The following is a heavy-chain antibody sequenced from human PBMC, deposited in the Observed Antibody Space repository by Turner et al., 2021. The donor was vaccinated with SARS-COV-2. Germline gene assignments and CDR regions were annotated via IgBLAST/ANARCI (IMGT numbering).Heavy chain of an antibody. D-gene: IGHD1-26*01. CDR3: ARIPLVGATSY. CDR1: GYTFTAYH. J-gene: IGHJ4*02. V-gene: IGHV1-2*02. Sequence: QVQLVQSGAELKMPVSSVKVSCKAFGYTFTAYHMHWVRQALGQGLEWMGRSNPNSGGTNYAQKFQGRVTMTRDTSISTAYMELSRLRSDDTAVYYCARIPLVGATSYWGQGTLVTVSS. CDR2: SNPNSGGT.